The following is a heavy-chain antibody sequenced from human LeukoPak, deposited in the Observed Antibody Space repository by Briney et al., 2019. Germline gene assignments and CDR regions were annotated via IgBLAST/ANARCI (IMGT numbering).Heavy chain of an antibody. CDR3: AKVGATTNDY. Sequence: PGGSLRLSCAASGFTFSSYGMHWVRQAPGKGLEWVAGISYDGSNKDYADSVKGRFTISRDNSKNTLYLQMNSLRAEDTALYYCAKVGATTNDYWGQGTLVTVSS. CDR2: ISYDGSNK. D-gene: IGHD1-26*01. J-gene: IGHJ4*02. CDR1: GFTFSSYG. V-gene: IGHV3-30*18.